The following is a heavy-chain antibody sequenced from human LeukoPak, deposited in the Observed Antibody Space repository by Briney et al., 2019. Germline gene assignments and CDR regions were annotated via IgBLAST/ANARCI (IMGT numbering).Heavy chain of an antibody. CDR3: ARDSEKSSSFAFDI. CDR1: GFTFSSRW. Sequence: GGSLRLSCAASGFTFSSRWMSWVRQAPGKGLEWVANINQDGFEKDYVDSVKGRFTVSRDNAKNSLYLQMNSLRAEDTALYYCARDSEKSSSFAFDIWGQGIVVTVSS. CDR2: INQDGFEK. D-gene: IGHD6-19*01. J-gene: IGHJ3*02. V-gene: IGHV3-7*01.